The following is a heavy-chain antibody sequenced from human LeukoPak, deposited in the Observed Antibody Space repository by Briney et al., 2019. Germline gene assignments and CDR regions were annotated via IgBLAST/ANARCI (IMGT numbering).Heavy chain of an antibody. CDR1: GYTLTELS. CDR3: ATAAIGYDSSGYYSAY. Sequence: GASVKVSCKVSGYTLTELSMHWVRQAPGKGLEWMGGFDPEDGETIYAQKFQGRVTMTEDTSTDTAYMELSSLRSEDTAVYYCATAAIGYDSSGYYSAYWGQGTLVTVSS. D-gene: IGHD3-22*01. CDR2: FDPEDGET. J-gene: IGHJ4*02. V-gene: IGHV1-24*01.